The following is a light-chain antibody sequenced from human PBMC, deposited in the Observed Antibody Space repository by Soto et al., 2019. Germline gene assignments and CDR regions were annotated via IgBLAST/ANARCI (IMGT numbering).Light chain of an antibody. Sequence: QSALTQPASVSGSSGQSITISCTGTSSDVGAYNYVSWYQQHPDKAPKLLIYAVTNRPSGVSDRFSGSKSGNTASLTISGLQAEDEDDYHCSSYTSSRIWVFGGGTKLTVL. CDR1: SSDVGAYNY. V-gene: IGLV2-14*01. CDR3: SSYTSSRIWV. CDR2: AVT. J-gene: IGLJ3*02.